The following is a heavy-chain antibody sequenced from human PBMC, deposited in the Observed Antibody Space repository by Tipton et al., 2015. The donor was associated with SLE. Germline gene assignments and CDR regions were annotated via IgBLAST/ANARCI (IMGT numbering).Heavy chain of an antibody. CDR2: IFYSGTT. CDR3: ARDRAGDTDY. J-gene: IGHJ4*02. CDR1: GGSISSTTYY. V-gene: IGHV4-39*07. Sequence: TLSLTCTVSGGSISSTTYYWGWIRQSPGKGLEWIGSIFYSGTTYYSPSLKSRVTISVDTSKNQFSLKLSSVTAADTAVYYCARDRAGDTDYWGQGTLVTVSS. D-gene: IGHD3-10*01.